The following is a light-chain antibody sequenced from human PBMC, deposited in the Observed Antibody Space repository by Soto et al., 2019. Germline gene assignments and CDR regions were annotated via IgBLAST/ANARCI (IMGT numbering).Light chain of an antibody. CDR2: GAS. J-gene: IGKJ5*01. Sequence: IQMTQSPSSLSASVGDRVTITCRASQGIYNDLSWFQQKPGTAPKSLIYGASRLHSGVPSKFSGSGSGTEFTLTISSLQPEDFASYYCQQYYDYPITFGQGTRLEIE. CDR3: QQYYDYPIT. V-gene: IGKV1-16*02. CDR1: QGIYND.